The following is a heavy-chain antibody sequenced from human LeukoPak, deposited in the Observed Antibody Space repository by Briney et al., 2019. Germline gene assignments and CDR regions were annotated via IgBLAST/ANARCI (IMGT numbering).Heavy chain of an antibody. J-gene: IGHJ4*02. Sequence: SGGSLRLSCAASGFTFSSYAMSWVRQAPGKGLEWVSAISGSGGSTYYADSVKGRFTISRDNSKNTLYLQMNSLRAEDTAVYYCAKMLRYCSGGSCYSLADYFDYWGQGTLVTVSS. CDR2: ISGSGGST. V-gene: IGHV3-23*01. CDR3: AKMLRYCSGGSCYSLADYFDY. D-gene: IGHD2-15*01. CDR1: GFTFSSYA.